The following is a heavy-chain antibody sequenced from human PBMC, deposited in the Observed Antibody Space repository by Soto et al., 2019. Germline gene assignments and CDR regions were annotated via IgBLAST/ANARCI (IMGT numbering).Heavy chain of an antibody. CDR2: ISSSGSTI. CDR1: GFTFSDYY. J-gene: IGHJ6*03. CDR3: AGGGRDLWSGPHYYYYYIDV. Sequence: QVQLVESGGGLVKPGGSLRLSCAASGFTFSDYYMSWIRQAPGKGLEWVSYISSSGSTIYYADSVKGRFTISRDNAKNSRYLRMNSQRAVDTAVYHCAGGGRDLWSGPHYYYYYIDVWGKGTTVTVSS. V-gene: IGHV3-11*01. D-gene: IGHD3-3*01.